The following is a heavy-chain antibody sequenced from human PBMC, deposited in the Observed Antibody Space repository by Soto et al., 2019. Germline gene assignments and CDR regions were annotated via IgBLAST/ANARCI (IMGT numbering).Heavy chain of an antibody. Sequence: SVKVSCKASGGTFSSYTISWVRQAPGQGLECMGGIIPSLGTANYAQKFQGRVTITADASTSTAYMELRSLRSEDTAVYYCARGWNDFPHWGQGTLVTVSS. CDR3: ARGWNDFPH. D-gene: IGHD1-1*01. V-gene: IGHV1-69*13. CDR2: IIPSLGTA. CDR1: GGTFSSYT. J-gene: IGHJ1*01.